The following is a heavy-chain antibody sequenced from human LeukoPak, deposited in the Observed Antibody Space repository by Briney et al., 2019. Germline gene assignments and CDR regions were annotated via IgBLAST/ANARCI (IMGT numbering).Heavy chain of an antibody. CDR3: ASMADGYAPGAFDI. CDR2: ISAYNGNT. CDR1: GYTFTSYY. Sequence: ASVKVSCKASGYTFTSYYISWVRQAPGQGLEWMGWISAYNGNTNYAQKLQGRVTMTTDTSTSTAYMELRSLRSDDTAVYYCASMADGYAPGAFDIWGQGTMVTVSS. V-gene: IGHV1-18*01. D-gene: IGHD5-24*01. J-gene: IGHJ3*02.